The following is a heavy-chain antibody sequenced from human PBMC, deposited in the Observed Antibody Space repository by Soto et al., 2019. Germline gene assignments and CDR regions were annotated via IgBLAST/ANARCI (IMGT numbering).Heavy chain of an antibody. D-gene: IGHD3-16*01. CDR3: ARDGQAYDSATNWFDP. Sequence: TLSLTCAVPGGSISSGGYSWSWIRQPPGKGLEWVGYIYHSGSTYYNPSLKSRVTISVDRSKNQFSLKLSSVTAADTAVYYCARDGQAYDSATNWFDPWGQGTLVTVSS. J-gene: IGHJ5*02. CDR2: IYHSGST. CDR1: GGSISSGGYS. V-gene: IGHV4-30-2*01.